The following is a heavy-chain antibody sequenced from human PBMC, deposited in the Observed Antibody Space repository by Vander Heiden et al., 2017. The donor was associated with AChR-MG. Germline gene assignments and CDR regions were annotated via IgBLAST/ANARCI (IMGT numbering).Heavy chain of an antibody. D-gene: IGHD3-22*01. CDR1: GFSLSTSGVG. Sequence: QITLKESGPTLVKPTQTLTLTCTFSGFSLSTSGVGVGWIRQPPGKALEWLALIYWDDDKRYSPSLKSRLTITKDTSKNQMVLTMTNKDPVDTATYYCAHLFYYDTSGYYRYFDFWGQGTLVTVSS. V-gene: IGHV2-5*02. J-gene: IGHJ4*02. CDR3: AHLFYYDTSGYYRYFDF. CDR2: IYWDDDK.